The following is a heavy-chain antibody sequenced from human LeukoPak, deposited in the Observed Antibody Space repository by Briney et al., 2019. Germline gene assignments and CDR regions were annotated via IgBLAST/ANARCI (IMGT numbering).Heavy chain of an antibody. CDR1: GFTFSSYA. V-gene: IGHV3-23*01. Sequence: PGGSLRLSCAASGFTFSSYAMSWVRQAPGKGLEWVSAISGSGGSTYYADSVKGRFTISRDNSKNTLYLQMNSLRAEDTAVYYCAKGAPSMAYLAGGHVFDIGAQGTMATVSS. CDR2: ISGSGGST. CDR3: AKGAPSMAYLAGGHVFDI. J-gene: IGHJ3*02. D-gene: IGHD2/OR15-2a*01.